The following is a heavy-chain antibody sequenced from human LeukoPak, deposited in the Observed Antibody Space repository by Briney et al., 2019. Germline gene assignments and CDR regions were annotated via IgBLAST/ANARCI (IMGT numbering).Heavy chain of an antibody. CDR2: INHSGST. CDR3: ARDSTMVRGAVYFDY. CDR1: GGSLSGYY. J-gene: IGHJ4*02. D-gene: IGHD3-10*01. V-gene: IGHV4-34*01. Sequence: SETLSLTCAVYGGSLSGYYWSWIRQPPGKGLEWIGEINHSGSTNYNPSLKSRVTISVDTSKNQFSLKLSSVTAADTAVYYCARDSTMVRGAVYFDYWGQGTLVTVSS.